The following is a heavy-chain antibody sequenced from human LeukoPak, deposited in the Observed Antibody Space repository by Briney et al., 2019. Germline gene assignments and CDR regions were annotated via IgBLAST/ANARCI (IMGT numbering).Heavy chain of an antibody. CDR2: INGGGDAT. CDR1: GFTFNNNA. V-gene: IGHV3-23*01. Sequence: GGSLRLSCAASGFTFNNNAMSWVRQPPGKGLEWVSAINGGGDATEYADSVKGRFTLSRDNSKNTLYLQMNSLRPEDTAVYYCARCTASCYANAFDVWGQGTLLTVSS. CDR3: ARCTASCYANAFDV. D-gene: IGHD2-2*01. J-gene: IGHJ3*01.